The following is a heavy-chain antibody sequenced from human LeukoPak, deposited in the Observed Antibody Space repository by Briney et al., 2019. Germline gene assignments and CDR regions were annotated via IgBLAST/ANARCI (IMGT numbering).Heavy chain of an antibody. D-gene: IGHD3-22*01. J-gene: IGHJ4*02. CDR2: ISYDGSNK. Sequence: GSLRLSCAASGFTFSSYAMHWVRQAPGKGLEWVAVISYDGSNKHYADSVKGRFTISRDNSKNTLYLPMNSLRAEDTAVYYCARDRGDYYDSSAIDYWGQGTLVTVSS. CDR1: GFTFSSYA. CDR3: ARDRGDYYDSSAIDY. V-gene: IGHV3-30-3*01.